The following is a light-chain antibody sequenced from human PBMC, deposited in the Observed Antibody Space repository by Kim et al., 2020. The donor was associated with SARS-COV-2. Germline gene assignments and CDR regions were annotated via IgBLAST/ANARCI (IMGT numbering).Light chain of an antibody. CDR2: WAS. V-gene: IGKV4-1*01. CDR3: QQHHTAPYT. J-gene: IGKJ2*01. Sequence: RATINCKSSQSVVYRAYNRNYLAWYQQESGQSPKLLISWASDRASGVPDRFSGSGSGTDFTLTISDLRAEDVAVYYCQQHHTAPYTFGRGTKLEI. CDR1: QSVVYRAYNRNY.